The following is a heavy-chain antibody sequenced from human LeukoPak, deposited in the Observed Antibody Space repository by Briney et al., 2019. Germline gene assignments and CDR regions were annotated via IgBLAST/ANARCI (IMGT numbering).Heavy chain of an antibody. D-gene: IGHD2-15*01. V-gene: IGHV4-34*01. CDR3: ARGMRIVVVVAATFYNWFDP. J-gene: IGHJ5*02. Sequence: PSETLSLTCAVYGGSFSGYCWSWIRQPPGKGLEWIGEINHSGSTDYNPSLKSRVTISVDTSKNQFSLKLSSVTAADTAVYYCARGMRIVVVVAATFYNWFDPWCQGTLVTVSS. CDR2: INHSGST. CDR1: GGSFSGYC.